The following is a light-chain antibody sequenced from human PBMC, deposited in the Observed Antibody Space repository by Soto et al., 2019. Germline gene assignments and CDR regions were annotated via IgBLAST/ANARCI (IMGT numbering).Light chain of an antibody. CDR2: NAS. J-gene: IGKJ1*01. Sequence: GVTHSASALSVSPGERATLSCRASQCLXSNFVWDQQKPGQSPRLLXYNASTRATGIPARLSGSGSGTEFTLTISSLQSEDFAAYYCQQYNNWPDTFGQGTKVDI. V-gene: IGKV3-15*01. CDR1: QCLXSN. CDR3: QQYNNWPDT.